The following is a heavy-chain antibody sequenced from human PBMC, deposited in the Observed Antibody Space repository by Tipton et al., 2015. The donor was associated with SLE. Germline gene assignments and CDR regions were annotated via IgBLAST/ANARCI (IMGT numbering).Heavy chain of an antibody. Sequence: TLSLTCTVSGGSISSGDYYWSWIRQPPGKGLEWIGYIYYSGSTNYNPSLKSRVTISVDTSKNQFSLKLSSVTAADTAVYYCARVERGTWSYSSSHNWFDPWGQGTLVTVSS. CDR3: ARVERGTWSYSSSHNWFDP. CDR1: GGSISSGDYY. D-gene: IGHD6-13*01. J-gene: IGHJ5*02. CDR2: IYYSGST. V-gene: IGHV4-61*08.